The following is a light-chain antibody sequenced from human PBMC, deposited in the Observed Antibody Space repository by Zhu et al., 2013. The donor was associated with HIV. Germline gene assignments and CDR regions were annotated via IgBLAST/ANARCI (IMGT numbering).Light chain of an antibody. CDR1: SGDIGHYDF. CDR3: NSFTTSDTWM. CDR2: EVT. J-gene: IGLJ3*02. Sequence: QSALTQPASVSGSPGQSITISCTGTSGDIGHYDFVSWYQQYPGEAPKLMVYEVTNRPSGVSNRFSGSKSGNTASLTISGLQADDEAVYYCNSFTTSDTWMFGGGTKLTVL. V-gene: IGLV2-14*01.